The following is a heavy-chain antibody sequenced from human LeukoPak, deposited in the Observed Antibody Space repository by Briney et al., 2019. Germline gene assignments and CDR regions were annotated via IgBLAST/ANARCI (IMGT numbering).Heavy chain of an antibody. V-gene: IGHV4-34*01. J-gene: IGHJ4*02. CDR1: GGSFSGYY. CDR3: ARAYGDYVGDYFDY. Sequence: SETLSLTCAVYGGSFSGYYWSWIRQPPGKGLEWIGEINHSGSTNYNPSVKSRVTISVDTSKNQFSLKLSSVTAADTAVYYCARAYGDYVGDYFDYWGQGTLVTVSS. D-gene: IGHD4-17*01. CDR2: INHSGST.